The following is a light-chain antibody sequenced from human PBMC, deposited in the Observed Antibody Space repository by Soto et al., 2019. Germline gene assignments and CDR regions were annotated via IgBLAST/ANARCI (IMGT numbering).Light chain of an antibody. J-gene: IGKJ1*01. CDR2: DAS. CDR3: QQYGSSPTWT. V-gene: IGKV3-20*01. Sequence: EIVLTQSPGTLSLSPGERATLSCRASQSVSSNYLAWYQQKPGQAPRLVIYDASSRATGIPDRFSGSGSGTDFTLTISRLKPEDFAVYYCQQYGSSPTWTFGQGTKVDIK. CDR1: QSVSSNY.